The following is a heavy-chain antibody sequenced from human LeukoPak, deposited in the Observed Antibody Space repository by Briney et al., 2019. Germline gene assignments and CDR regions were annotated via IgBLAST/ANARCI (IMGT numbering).Heavy chain of an antibody. Sequence: PSETLSLTCTVSGGSISSYYWSWIRQPPGKGLEWIGYIYYSGSTNYNPSLKSRVTISVDTSKNQFSLKLSSVTAADTAVYYCARHNGRYCSGGSCYPGPYYFDYWGQGTLVTVSS. J-gene: IGHJ4*02. CDR1: GGSISSYY. V-gene: IGHV4-59*01. D-gene: IGHD2-15*01. CDR2: IYYSGST. CDR3: ARHNGRYCSGGSCYPGPYYFDY.